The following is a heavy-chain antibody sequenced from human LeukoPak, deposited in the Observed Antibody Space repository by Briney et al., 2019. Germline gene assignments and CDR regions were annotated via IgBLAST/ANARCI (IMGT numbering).Heavy chain of an antibody. V-gene: IGHV3-30*02. Sequence: GGSLRLSCAVSAFTFTSYGMHWVRQAPGKGLEWVAFIRYDGGNKYYADSVKGRFTISRDSSKNTLYLQMNSLRAEDTALYYCAKVGPRPLSSTSQALDYWGQGTLVTVSS. CDR1: AFTFTSYG. CDR3: AKVGPRPLSSTSQALDY. J-gene: IGHJ4*02. D-gene: IGHD2-2*01. CDR2: IRYDGGNK.